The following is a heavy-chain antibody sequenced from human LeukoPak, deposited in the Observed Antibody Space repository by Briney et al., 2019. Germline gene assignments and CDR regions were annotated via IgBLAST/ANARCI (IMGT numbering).Heavy chain of an antibody. D-gene: IGHD3-16*02. CDR3: ARAAYDYVWGSYRYIDYFDY. Sequence: GGSLRLSCAASGFTFSSYGMSWVRQAPGKGLEWVAKIKQNGSEKNYADSVKGRFTISRDNAKNPQYLQMNSPRAEDTAVYYCARAAYDYVWGSYRYIDYFDYWGQGTLVTVSS. J-gene: IGHJ4*02. CDR1: GFTFSSYG. V-gene: IGHV3-7*05. CDR2: IKQNGSEK.